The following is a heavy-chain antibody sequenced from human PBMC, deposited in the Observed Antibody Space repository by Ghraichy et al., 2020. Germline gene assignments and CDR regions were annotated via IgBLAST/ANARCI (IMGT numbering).Heavy chain of an antibody. V-gene: IGHV3-23*01. CDR1: GFTFSSYA. D-gene: IGHD3-3*01. CDR2: ISGSGGST. Sequence: ETLSLTCAASGFTFSSYAMSWVRQAPGKGLEWVSAISGSGGSTYYADSVKGRFTISRDNSKNTLYLQMNSLRAEDTAVYYCAKDFPYDFPPYYGMDVWGQGTTVTVSS. J-gene: IGHJ6*02. CDR3: AKDFPYDFPPYYGMDV.